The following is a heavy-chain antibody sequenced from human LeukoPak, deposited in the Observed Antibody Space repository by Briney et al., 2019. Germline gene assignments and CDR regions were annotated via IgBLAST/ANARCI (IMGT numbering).Heavy chain of an antibody. J-gene: IGHJ4*02. Sequence: GGSLRLSCAASGFTFSSHSMNWVRQAPGKGLEWVSSISSSSSYIYYADSVKGRFTISRDNAKNSLYLQMNSLRAEDTAVYYCTIAVAPTSNLDYWGQGTLVTVSS. CDR2: ISSSSSYI. CDR3: TIAVAPTSNLDY. D-gene: IGHD6-19*01. V-gene: IGHV3-21*04. CDR1: GFTFSSHS.